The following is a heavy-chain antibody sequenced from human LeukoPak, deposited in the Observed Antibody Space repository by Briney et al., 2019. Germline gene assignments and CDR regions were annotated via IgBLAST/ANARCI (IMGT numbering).Heavy chain of an antibody. CDR2: ISAYNGDT. CDR1: NYTFTTYG. D-gene: IGHD3-10*01. J-gene: IGHJ6*03. CDR3: ARLVTTVRGTPPEYHYYMDV. Sequence: ASVKVSCKASNYTFTTYGVSWVRQAPGEGLQWMAWISAYNGDTKFAQNFLGRVTVTTDRSTSTAYMELRSLRYDDTAVYYCARLVTTVRGTPPEYHYYMDVWGKGTMVTVSS. V-gene: IGHV1-18*01.